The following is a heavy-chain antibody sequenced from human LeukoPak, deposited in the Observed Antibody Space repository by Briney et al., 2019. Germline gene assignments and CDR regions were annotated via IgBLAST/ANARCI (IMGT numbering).Heavy chain of an antibody. CDR3: ARGPYSSGPFDY. CDR2: IYTSGST. V-gene: IGHV4-4*07. D-gene: IGHD6-19*01. Sequence: SETLSLTCTVSWGSISSGYESWIRQPACKGQDWIGRIYTSGSTNYNPSLKSRVTMSVDTSKNQFSLKLSSVIAADTAVYYCARGPYSSGPFDYWGRGTLGSVSP. J-gene: IGHJ4*02. CDR1: WGSISSGY.